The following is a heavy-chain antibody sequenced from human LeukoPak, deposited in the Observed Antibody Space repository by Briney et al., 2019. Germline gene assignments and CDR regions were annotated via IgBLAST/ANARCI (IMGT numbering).Heavy chain of an antibody. Sequence: PSETLSLTCIVSGGSISSYYWSWIRQPPGRGLEWIGYIYSSGSTDYNPSLKSRATISLDTSNHQFSLKVTSVTAADTAVYYYARHVGIHLWSLYFDYWGQGSLVTVSS. CDR1: GGSISSYY. D-gene: IGHD5-18*01. CDR3: ARHVGIHLWSLYFDY. V-gene: IGHV4-59*08. J-gene: IGHJ4*02. CDR2: IYSSGST.